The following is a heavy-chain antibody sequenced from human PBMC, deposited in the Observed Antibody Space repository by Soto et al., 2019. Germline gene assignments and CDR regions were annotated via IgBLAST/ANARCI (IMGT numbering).Heavy chain of an antibody. Sequence: SVTLSLTCAVYGGSFSGYYWSWIRQPPGKGLEWIGEINHSGSTNYNPSLKSRVTISVDTSKNQFSLKLSSVTAADTAVYYCARQVLRYFDWLSSADGMDVWGQGTTVTVSS. CDR2: INHSGST. CDR3: ARQVLRYFDWLSSADGMDV. D-gene: IGHD3-9*01. V-gene: IGHV4-34*01. CDR1: GGSFSGYY. J-gene: IGHJ6*02.